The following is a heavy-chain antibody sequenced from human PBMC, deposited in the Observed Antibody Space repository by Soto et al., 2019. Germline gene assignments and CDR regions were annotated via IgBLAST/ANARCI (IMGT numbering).Heavy chain of an antibody. Sequence: EVQLLESGGKWVQPGGSLTLSCAASGFTFSTYAMAWVRQAPGKGLEWVSGVSASGLNTDYADPVKGRFYISRDNSKNTVSLPMNSLRAEDTALYYCAKARPRRTSGYFVDYWGQGTPVTVSS. D-gene: IGHD5-18*01. CDR1: GFTFSTYA. CDR2: VSASGLNT. J-gene: IGHJ4*02. CDR3: AKARPRRTSGYFVDY. V-gene: IGHV3-23*01.